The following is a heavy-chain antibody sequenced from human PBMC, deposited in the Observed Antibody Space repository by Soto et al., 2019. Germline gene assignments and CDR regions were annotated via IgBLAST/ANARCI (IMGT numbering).Heavy chain of an antibody. D-gene: IGHD5-18*01. Sequence: QVQLVQSGAEVKKPGSSVKVSCKASGGTFSSYTISWVRQAPGQGLEWMGRIIPILGIANYAQKFQGRVTITADKSTSTAHMELSSLRSEDTAVYYCARGDTAMVLGYWGQGALVTVSS. CDR3: ARGDTAMVLGY. CDR1: GGTFSSYT. J-gene: IGHJ4*02. V-gene: IGHV1-69*02. CDR2: IIPILGIA.